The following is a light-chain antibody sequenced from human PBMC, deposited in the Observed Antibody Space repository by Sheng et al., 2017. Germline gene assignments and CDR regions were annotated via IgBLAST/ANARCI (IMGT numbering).Light chain of an antibody. CDR3: QQYDNVPLT. CDR2: GAS. Sequence: DIQMTQSPSSLSASVGDRVTITCQASQGISNYLNWYQHKPGKAPKLLIHGASNLETGVPSRFSGSASGTDFTFTISSLQPEDIAIYYCQQYDNVPLTFGGGTKVEIK. V-gene: IGKV1-33*01. CDR1: QGISNY. J-gene: IGKJ4*01.